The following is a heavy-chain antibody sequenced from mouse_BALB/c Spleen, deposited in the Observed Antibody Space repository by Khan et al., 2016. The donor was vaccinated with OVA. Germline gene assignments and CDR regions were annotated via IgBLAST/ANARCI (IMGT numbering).Heavy chain of an antibody. CDR1: GFTFTDYY. V-gene: IGHV7-3*02. Sequence: EVKLVESGGGLVQPGGSLRLSCATSGFTFTDYYMTWVRQPPGEALEWLGFIETKADGYSTEYSASVKGRFTISRDTSQHILYLQITTLRAEDSATYYCARDQVGSYFDYWGQGTTLTVSS. D-gene: IGHD4-1*02. CDR3: ARDQVGSYFDY. CDR2: IETKADGYST. J-gene: IGHJ2*01.